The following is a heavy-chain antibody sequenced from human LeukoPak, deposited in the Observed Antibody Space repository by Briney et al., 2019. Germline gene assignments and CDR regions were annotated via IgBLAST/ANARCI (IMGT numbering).Heavy chain of an antibody. Sequence: GGSLRLSCLTSGFTLSTNAMSWVRQAPGKGLEWISGISGSGASTYYADSVKGRFTISGDDSRNTLYLQMNSLRGDDTAVYYCAKDVGKWESLHFFDYWGQGTLVTVSS. CDR2: ISGSGAST. CDR1: GFTLSTNA. CDR3: AKDVGKWESLHFFDY. V-gene: IGHV3-23*01. J-gene: IGHJ4*02. D-gene: IGHD1-26*01.